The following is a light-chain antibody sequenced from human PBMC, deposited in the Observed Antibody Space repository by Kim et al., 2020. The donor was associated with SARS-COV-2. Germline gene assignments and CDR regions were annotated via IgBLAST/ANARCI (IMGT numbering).Light chain of an antibody. Sequence: SSELTQDPAVSVALGQTVRITCQGDSLRSYYASWYQQKPGQAPVLVIYGKNNRPSGIPDRFSGSSSGNTASLTITGAQAEDKADYYCNSRDSSGNHYVFG. V-gene: IGLV3-19*01. CDR2: GKN. CDR1: SLRSYY. J-gene: IGLJ1*01. CDR3: NSRDSSGNHYV.